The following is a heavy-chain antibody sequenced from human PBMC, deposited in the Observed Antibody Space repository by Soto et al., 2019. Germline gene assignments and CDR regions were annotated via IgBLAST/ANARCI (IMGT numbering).Heavy chain of an antibody. V-gene: IGHV3-7*01. CDR3: ARDLNYDSSGYYYELYYFDY. Sequence: GGPLSLSCAASGFTFSSYCMSWVRQAPGKGLEWVANIKQDGSEKYYVDSVKGRFTISRDNAKNSLYLQMNSLRAEDTAVYYCARDLNYDSSGYYYELYYFDYWGQGTLVTVSS. CDR1: GFTFSSYC. J-gene: IGHJ4*02. D-gene: IGHD3-22*01. CDR2: IKQDGSEK.